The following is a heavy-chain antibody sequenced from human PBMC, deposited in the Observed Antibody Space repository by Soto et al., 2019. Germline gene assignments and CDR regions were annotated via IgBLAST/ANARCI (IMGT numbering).Heavy chain of an antibody. CDR3: ARGGAGSSWYIESYYYYYMDV. J-gene: IGHJ6*03. V-gene: IGHV3-66*01. D-gene: IGHD6-13*01. CDR1: GFTVSSNY. CDR2: IYSGGST. Sequence: GGSLRLSCAASGFTVSSNYMSWVRQAPGKGLEWVSVIYSGGSTYYADSVKGSFTISSDNSKNTLYLQMNSLRAEDTAVYYCARGGAGSSWYIESYYYYYMDVWGKGTTVTVSS.